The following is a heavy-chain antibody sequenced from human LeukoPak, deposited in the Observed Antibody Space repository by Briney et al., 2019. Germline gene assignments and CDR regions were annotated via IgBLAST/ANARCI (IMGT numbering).Heavy chain of an antibody. V-gene: IGHV4-59*08. J-gene: IGHJ3*02. CDR1: GGSVSTDY. D-gene: IGHD6-19*01. CDR3: ARLRALAAHHDALDI. CDR2: ISYTVST. Sequence: KSSACLSLACSVAGGSVSTDYWDSLCQRPRGGVGCSGDISYTVSTNYSPSLKSRVTMSVDTSKSQFSLKLSSVTAADTAVYYCARLRALAAHHDALDIWGQGTMVTVCS.